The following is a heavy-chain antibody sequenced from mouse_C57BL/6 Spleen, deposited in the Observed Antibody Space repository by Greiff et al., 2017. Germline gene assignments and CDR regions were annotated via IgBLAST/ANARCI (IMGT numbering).Heavy chain of an antibody. J-gene: IGHJ2*01. Sequence: DVMLVESGGGLVKPGGSLKLSCAASGFTFSDYGMHWVRQAPEKGLEWVAYISSGSSTIYYADTVKGRFTISRDNAKNTLFLQMTSLRSEDTAMYYCARPTTAYYFDYWGQGTTLTVSS. CDR2: ISSGSSTI. CDR1: GFTFSDYG. V-gene: IGHV5-17*01. CDR3: ARPTTAYYFDY. D-gene: IGHD1-2*01.